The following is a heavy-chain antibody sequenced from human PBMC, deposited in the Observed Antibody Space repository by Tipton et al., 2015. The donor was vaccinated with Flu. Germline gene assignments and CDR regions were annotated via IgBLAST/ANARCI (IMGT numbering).Heavy chain of an antibody. J-gene: IGHJ4*02. Sequence: SLRLSCAASGFTFSTYWVTWVRQAPGKGLEWVAVIKPDGSETHYMGSVKGRFTLSRDNAKNSASLQMSSLRVEDTAVYYCVRAIAASGSFWGQGTLVTVPS. V-gene: IGHV3-7*04. CDR3: VRAIAASGSF. CDR2: IKPDGSET. CDR1: GFTFSTYW. D-gene: IGHD3-10*01.